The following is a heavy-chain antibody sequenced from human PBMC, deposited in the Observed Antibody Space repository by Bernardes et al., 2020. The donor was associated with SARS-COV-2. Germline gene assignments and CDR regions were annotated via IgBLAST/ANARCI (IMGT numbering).Heavy chain of an antibody. D-gene: IGHD1-26*01. V-gene: IGHV1-24*01. CDR1: GYPLSELS. CDR3: ATGNSANYFYFDY. CDR2: FDPEKGKT. Sequence: ASVKVSCKVSGYPLSELSIQWVRQAPGKGLERMGGFDPEKGKTVYAQRFQGRVTVTEDPSTDTVYMEMSSLRSEDTAMYYCATGNSANYFYFDYWGQGTLVTVSS. J-gene: IGHJ4*02.